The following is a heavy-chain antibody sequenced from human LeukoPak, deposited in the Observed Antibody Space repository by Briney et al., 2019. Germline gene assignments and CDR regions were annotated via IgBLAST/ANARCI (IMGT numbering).Heavy chain of an antibody. Sequence: GASVKASGKASGYTVTSYDINWVRQATGQGREWMGWMNPNSGNTGYAQKFQGRVTMTRNTSIRTAYMELSSLRSEDTAVYYCARTSSSSWSRQGVDPWGQGTLVTVSS. CDR1: GYTVTSYD. J-gene: IGHJ5*02. CDR3: ARTSSSSWSRQGVDP. CDR2: MNPNSGNT. D-gene: IGHD6-13*01. V-gene: IGHV1-8*01.